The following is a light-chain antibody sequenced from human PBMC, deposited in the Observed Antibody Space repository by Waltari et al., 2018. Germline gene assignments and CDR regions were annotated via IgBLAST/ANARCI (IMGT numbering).Light chain of an antibody. CDR1: HDIISW. CDR3: QQANSFPFT. V-gene: IGKV1-12*01. Sequence: DMQMSQSPPSVSASVGDRVTITCRASHDIISWVAWYQQKPGKAPKLLIYGASNLESGAPSRFSGSGAGTDFTLSISSLQPEDFATYYSQQANSFPFTFGPGTKVDIK. J-gene: IGKJ3*01. CDR2: GAS.